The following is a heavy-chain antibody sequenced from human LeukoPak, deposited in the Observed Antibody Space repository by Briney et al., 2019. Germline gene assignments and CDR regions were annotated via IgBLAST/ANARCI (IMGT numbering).Heavy chain of an antibody. J-gene: IGHJ4*02. Sequence: SETLSLTCTVSGGSVSSGSYYWSWIRQPPGKGLEWIGYIYYSGSTNYNPSLKSRVTISVDTSKNQFSLKLSSVTAADTAVYYCARLTIFGVVPLTYYFEYWGQGTLVTVSS. CDR2: IYYSGST. CDR1: GGSVSSGSYY. CDR3: ARLTIFGVVPLTYYFEY. D-gene: IGHD3-3*01. V-gene: IGHV4-61*01.